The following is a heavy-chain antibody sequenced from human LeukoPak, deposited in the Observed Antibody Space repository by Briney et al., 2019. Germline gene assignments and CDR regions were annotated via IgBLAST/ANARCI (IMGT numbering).Heavy chain of an antibody. CDR3: ASEMAEGH. Sequence: GGSLRLSCAASGFTFSNYWMSWVRQAPGKGLEWVSSISSSSSYIYYADSVKGRFTISRDNAKNSLYLQMNSLRVEDTAVYYCASEMAEGHWGQGTLVTVSS. V-gene: IGHV3-21*01. D-gene: IGHD5-24*01. J-gene: IGHJ4*02. CDR1: GFTFSNYW. CDR2: ISSSSSYI.